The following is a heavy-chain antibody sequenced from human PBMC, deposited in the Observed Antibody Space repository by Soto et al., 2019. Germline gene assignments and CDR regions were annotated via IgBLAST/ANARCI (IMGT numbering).Heavy chain of an antibody. CDR1: GFTFSTYA. CDR3: ARALYSGYDPYYFDY. Sequence: PGGSLRLSCEGSGFTFSTYAMSWVRQAPGKGLEWVSAISGSGGSTYYTDSVKGRFTISRDNSKNTLYLQMNTLRAEDTALYYCARALYSGYDPYYFDYWGQGTLVTVSS. V-gene: IGHV3-23*01. D-gene: IGHD5-12*01. CDR2: ISGSGGST. J-gene: IGHJ4*02.